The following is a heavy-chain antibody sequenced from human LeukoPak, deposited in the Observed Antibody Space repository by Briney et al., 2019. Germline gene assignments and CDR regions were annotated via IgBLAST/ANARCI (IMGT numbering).Heavy chain of an antibody. D-gene: IGHD6-13*01. J-gene: IGHJ6*02. Sequence: ASVKVSRKASGYTFTSYYMHWVRQAPGQGLEWMGIINPSGGSTSYAQKFQGRVTMTRDTSTSTVYMELSSLRSEDTAVYYCARGEGSSWYQYYYYYGMDVWGQGTTVTVSS. CDR2: INPSGGST. V-gene: IGHV1-46*01. CDR1: GYTFTSYY. CDR3: ARGEGSSWYQYYYYYGMDV.